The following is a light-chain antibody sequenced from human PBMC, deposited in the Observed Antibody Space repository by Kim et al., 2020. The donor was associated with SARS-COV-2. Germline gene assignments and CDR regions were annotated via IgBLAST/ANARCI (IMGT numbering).Light chain of an antibody. V-gene: IGLV1-44*01. J-gene: IGLJ3*02. CDR3: AAWDDSLNGWV. CDR2: SNN. CDR1: SSNIGSNT. Sequence: QSVLTQPPSASGTPGQRVTISRSGSSSNIGSNTVNWYKQLPGTSPKLLIYSNNQRPSGIPDRFPGSKSGTSASLAISGLQSVDEADYYCAAWDDSLNGWVFGGGTKLTVL.